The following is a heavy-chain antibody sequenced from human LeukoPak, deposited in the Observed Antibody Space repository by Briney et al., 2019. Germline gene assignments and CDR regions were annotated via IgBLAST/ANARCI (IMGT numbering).Heavy chain of an antibody. CDR3: ARDRSVYGGNPDY. CDR1: AYSISSGYY. CDR2: IYHSGST. V-gene: IGHV4-38-2*02. Sequence: SETLSLTCTVSAYSISSGYYWGCIRPPPGKGLEWIGIIYHSGSTYYNPSLKSRVTISVDTSKNQFSLKLSSVTAADTAVYYCARDRSVYGGNPDYWGQGTLVTVSS. D-gene: IGHD4-23*01. J-gene: IGHJ4*02.